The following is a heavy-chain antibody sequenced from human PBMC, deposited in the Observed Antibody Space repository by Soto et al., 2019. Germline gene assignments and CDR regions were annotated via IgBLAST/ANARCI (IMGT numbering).Heavy chain of an antibody. V-gene: IGHV4-34*01. Sequence: SETLSLTCAVYGGSFSGYYWTWIRQPPGKGLEWIGEINHGGTTNYTPSLKSRVTISVDTSKNQFSLKLSSVTAADTAVYYCARGKWLRLSPDAFDIWGQGTVVTVSS. D-gene: IGHD5-12*01. CDR3: ARGKWLRLSPDAFDI. J-gene: IGHJ3*02. CDR2: INHGGTT. CDR1: GGSFSGYY.